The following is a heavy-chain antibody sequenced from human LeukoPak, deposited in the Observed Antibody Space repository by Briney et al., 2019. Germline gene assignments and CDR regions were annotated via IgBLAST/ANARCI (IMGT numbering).Heavy chain of an antibody. CDR1: GYSISSGYY. CDR2: IYHSGST. J-gene: IGHJ4*02. Sequence: SETLSLTCTVSGYSISSGYYWGWIRQPPGKGLEWIGSIYHSGSTYYNPSLKSRVTISVDTSKNQFSLKLSSVTAADTAVYYCAREIPLYYYDSSGYSGFDYWGQGTLVTVSS. D-gene: IGHD3-22*01. CDR3: AREIPLYYYDSSGYSGFDY. V-gene: IGHV4-38-2*02.